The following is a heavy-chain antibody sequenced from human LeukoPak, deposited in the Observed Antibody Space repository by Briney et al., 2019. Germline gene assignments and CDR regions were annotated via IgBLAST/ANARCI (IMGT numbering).Heavy chain of an antibody. J-gene: IGHJ4*02. V-gene: IGHV3-23*01. CDR3: AKFPSSIAARPSSPYFDY. CDR1: GFTFSSYA. CDR2: ISGSGGST. D-gene: IGHD6-6*01. Sequence: GGSLRLSCAASGFTFSSYAMNWVRQAPGKGLEWVSGISGSGGSTYYTDAVKGRFTISRDNSKNTLYLQMNSLRAEDTAVYYCAKFPSSIAARPSSPYFDYWGQGTLVTVSS.